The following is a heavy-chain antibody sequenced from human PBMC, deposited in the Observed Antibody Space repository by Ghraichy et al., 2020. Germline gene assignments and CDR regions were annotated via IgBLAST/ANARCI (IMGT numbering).Heavy chain of an antibody. Sequence: GVLNISCAASGFTFSDYSMHWVRQAPGKGLEWVSYISSISDRIYYADSVKGRFTISRDNAKNSLYLQMNSLRDEDRAVYYCARGSGGWSFLFDYWGQGTLVTVSS. J-gene: IGHJ4*02. CDR1: GFTFSDYS. D-gene: IGHD2-15*01. CDR2: ISSISDRI. CDR3: ARGSGGWSFLFDY. V-gene: IGHV3-48*02.